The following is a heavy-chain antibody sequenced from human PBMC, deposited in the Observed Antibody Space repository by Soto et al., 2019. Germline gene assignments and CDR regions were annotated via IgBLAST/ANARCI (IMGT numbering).Heavy chain of an antibody. CDR1: GFTFTSYS. Sequence: GGSLRLSCVASGFTFTSYSMNWVRQAPGKGLGWVSSISDGSDYIVYADSMKGRFTISRDNAKNSLYLEMNSLRAEDTAVYFFAGNGEGGRRRWGHGTPVTVPS. CDR2: ISDGSDYI. D-gene: IGHD2-8*01. J-gene: IGHJ4*01. V-gene: IGHV3-21*01. CDR3: AGNGEGGRRR.